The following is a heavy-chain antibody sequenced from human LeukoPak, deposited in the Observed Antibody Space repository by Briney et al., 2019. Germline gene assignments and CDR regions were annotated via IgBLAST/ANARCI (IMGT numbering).Heavy chain of an antibody. CDR3: ARAGPYCSGGSCHLRLYYYYGMDV. V-gene: IGHV1-46*01. CDR1: GYTFSDYY. CDR2: INPSGGAT. J-gene: IGHJ6*02. D-gene: IGHD2-15*01. Sequence: ASVKVSCKASGYTFSDYYMHWVRQAPGQGLEWMGKINPSGGATSYAQRFQGRVTVTSDTSTSTAYMELSSLRSEDTAVYYCARAGPYCSGGSCHLRLYYYYGMDVWGQGTTVTVSS.